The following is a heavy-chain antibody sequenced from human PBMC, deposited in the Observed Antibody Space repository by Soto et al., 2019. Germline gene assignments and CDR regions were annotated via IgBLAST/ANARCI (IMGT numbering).Heavy chain of an antibody. D-gene: IGHD1-26*01. CDR3: ARARMYSGAYHDY. V-gene: IGHV1-18*04. CDR2: ITPYNGNA. J-gene: IGHJ4*02. Sequence: QVQLVQSGPEVESPGASVKVSCKASGYTLSNFGINWVRQAPGQGLEWMGWITPYNGNANYAQKHQDRLTITTDTSTNTAYLELRSLRSDDTAVYFCARARMYSGAYHDYWGQGTLVTVSS. CDR1: GYTLSNFG.